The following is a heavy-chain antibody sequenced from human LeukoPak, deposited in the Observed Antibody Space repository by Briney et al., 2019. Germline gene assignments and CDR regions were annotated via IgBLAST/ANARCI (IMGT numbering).Heavy chain of an antibody. D-gene: IGHD1-1*01. CDR3: ARERGYNALFDY. Sequence: ASVKVSCKASGYTFTGYYMHWVRQAPGQGLEWMGRINPNSGGTNYAQKFQGRVTMTRDTSISTAYMELSRLRSDDTAVHYCARERGYNALFDYWGQGTLVTVSS. J-gene: IGHJ4*02. CDR2: INPNSGGT. CDR1: GYTFTGYY. V-gene: IGHV1-2*06.